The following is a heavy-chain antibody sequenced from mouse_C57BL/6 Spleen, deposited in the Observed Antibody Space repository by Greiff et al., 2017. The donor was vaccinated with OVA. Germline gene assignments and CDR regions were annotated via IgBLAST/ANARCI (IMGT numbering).Heavy chain of an antibody. CDR2: INPSNGGT. CDR3: ARLRVYGSSFYYAMDY. Sequence: QVHVKQPGTELVKPGASVKLSCKASGYTFTSYWMHWVKQRPGQGLEWIGNINPSNGGTNYNEKFKSKATLTVDKSSSTAYMQLSSLTSEDSAVYYCARLRVYGSSFYYAMDYWGQGTSVTVSS. J-gene: IGHJ4*01. V-gene: IGHV1-53*01. D-gene: IGHD1-1*01. CDR1: GYTFTSYW.